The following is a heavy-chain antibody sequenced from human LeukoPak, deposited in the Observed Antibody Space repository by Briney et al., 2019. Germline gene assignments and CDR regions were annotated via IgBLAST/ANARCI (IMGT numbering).Heavy chain of an antibody. CDR2: ISAHNGTT. V-gene: IGHV1-18*01. CDR1: GYTFTSYG. D-gene: IGHD3-22*01. Sequence: GASVKVSCKASGYTFTSYGISWVRQAPGQRLEWMGWISAHNGTTNYAQKLQGRVTMPTDTSTSTAYMELRSLRSDDTAVYYCARVRFSYDSSGYYTHWGQGTLVTVSS. CDR3: ARVRFSYDSSGYYTH. J-gene: IGHJ4*02.